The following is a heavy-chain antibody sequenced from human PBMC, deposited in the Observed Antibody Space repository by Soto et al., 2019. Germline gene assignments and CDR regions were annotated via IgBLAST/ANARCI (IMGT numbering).Heavy chain of an antibody. J-gene: IGHJ4*02. CDR1: GFTFSSYS. Sequence: PGGSLRLSCAASGFTFSSYSMNWVRQAPGKGLEWVSYISSSSSTIYYADSVKGRFTISRDNAKNSLYLQMNSLRAEDTAVYYCARGYCSSTSCYVPFDYWGQGTLVTVSS. CDR3: ARGYCSSTSCYVPFDY. CDR2: ISSSSSTI. D-gene: IGHD2-2*01. V-gene: IGHV3-48*01.